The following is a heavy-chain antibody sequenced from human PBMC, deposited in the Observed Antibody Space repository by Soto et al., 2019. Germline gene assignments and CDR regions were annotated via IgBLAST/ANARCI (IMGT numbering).Heavy chain of an antibody. D-gene: IGHD4-17*01. Sequence: QVQLVQSGAEVKKPGASVKVSCKASGYTFTSYAMHWLRQAPGQRLEWMGWINAGNGNTKYSQKFQGRVTITRDTSASTADMEMSSLISEYTAVYYCARDPGDYVACDIWGQGTMVTVSS. CDR1: GYTFTSYA. CDR3: ARDPGDYVACDI. CDR2: INAGNGNT. V-gene: IGHV1-3*01. J-gene: IGHJ3*02.